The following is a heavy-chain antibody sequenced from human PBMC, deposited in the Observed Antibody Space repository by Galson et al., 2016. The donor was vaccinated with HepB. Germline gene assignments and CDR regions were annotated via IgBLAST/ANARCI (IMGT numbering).Heavy chain of an antibody. V-gene: IGHV6-1*01. Sequence: CAISGDSVSSNNAGWNWIRQSPSRGLEWLGKTYYWSKWYNDYSVSLKGRITITSDTSKNQFSLHLNSVTPEDTGVYYCAREPPVVPPTYYYDMHVWGEATTVIVSS. CDR2: TYYWSKWYN. CDR3: AREPPVVPPTYYYDMHV. J-gene: IGHJ6*03. D-gene: IGHD2-2*01. CDR1: GDSVSSNNAG.